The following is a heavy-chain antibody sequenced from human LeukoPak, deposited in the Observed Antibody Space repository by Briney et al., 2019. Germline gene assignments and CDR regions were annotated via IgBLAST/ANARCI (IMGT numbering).Heavy chain of an antibody. CDR3: ARGPLWFGEKYWFDP. CDR1: GYTFTSYD. CDR2: MNPNRGNT. Sequence: ASVKVSCKASGYTFTSYDINWVRQATGQGLEWMGWMNPNRGNTGYAQKFQGRVTMTRNTSISTAYMELSSLRSEDTAVYYCARGPLWFGEKYWFDPWGQGTLVTVSS. D-gene: IGHD3-10*01. J-gene: IGHJ5*02. V-gene: IGHV1-8*01.